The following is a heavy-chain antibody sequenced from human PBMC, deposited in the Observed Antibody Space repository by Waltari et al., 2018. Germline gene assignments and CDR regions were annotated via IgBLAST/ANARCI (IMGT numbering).Heavy chain of an antibody. CDR1: GGPISIYY. CDR3: ARARGYNWNSELFDY. J-gene: IGHJ4*02. V-gene: IGHV4-59*01. CDR2: IYYSGST. Sequence: QVQLQESGPGLVKPSETLSLTCTASGGPISIYYWSWIRQRPGQGLEWIGYIYYSGSTNYNPSLKSRVTISVDTSKNQFSLKLSSVTAADTAVYYCARARGYNWNSELFDYWGQGTLVTVSS. D-gene: IGHD1-7*01.